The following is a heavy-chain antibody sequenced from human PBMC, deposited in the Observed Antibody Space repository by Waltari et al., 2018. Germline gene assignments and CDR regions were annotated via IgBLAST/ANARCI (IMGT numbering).Heavy chain of an antibody. V-gene: IGHV4-34*01. Sequence: QVQLQQWGAGLLKPSETLSLTCAVYGGSFSGYYWSWIRQPPGKGLEWIGEINHSGSTNYNPSLQSRVTISVDTSKNQFSLKLSSVTAADTAVYYCARGHWFSGWFDPWGQGTLVTVSS. J-gene: IGHJ5*02. CDR3: ARGHWFSGWFDP. CDR2: INHSGST. CDR1: GGSFSGYY. D-gene: IGHD3-10*01.